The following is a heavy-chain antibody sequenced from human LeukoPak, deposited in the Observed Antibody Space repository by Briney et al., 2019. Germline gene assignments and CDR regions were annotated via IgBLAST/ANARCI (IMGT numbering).Heavy chain of an antibody. CDR3: ARHSVYGDWFDP. J-gene: IGHJ5*02. V-gene: IGHV4-59*08. Sequence: PSETLSLTCTVSGGSISSYYWSWIRQPPGKGLGWIGYFYYSGSTNYNPSLKSRVTISVDTSKNQFSLKLSSVTAADTAVYYCARHSVYGDWFDPWGQGTLVTVSS. D-gene: IGHD4-17*01. CDR2: FYYSGST. CDR1: GGSISSYY.